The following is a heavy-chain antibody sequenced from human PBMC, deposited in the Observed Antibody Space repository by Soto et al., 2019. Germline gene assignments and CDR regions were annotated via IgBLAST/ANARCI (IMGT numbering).Heavy chain of an antibody. CDR1: GFTFDDYA. Sequence: EVQLVESGGGLVQPGRSLRLSCAASGFTFDDYAMHWVRQAPGKGLEWVSGISWNSGSIGYADSVKGRFTISRDNAKNSLYLQMNSLRAEDSALYYWAKDMAGRPSYGMDVWGQGTTVTVS. J-gene: IGHJ6*02. CDR3: AKDMAGRPSYGMDV. D-gene: IGHD6-6*01. CDR2: ISWNSGSI. V-gene: IGHV3-9*01.